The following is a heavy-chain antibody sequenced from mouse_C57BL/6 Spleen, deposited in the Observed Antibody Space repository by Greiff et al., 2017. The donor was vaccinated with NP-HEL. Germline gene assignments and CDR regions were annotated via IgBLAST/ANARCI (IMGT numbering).Heavy chain of an antibody. CDR1: GYTFTSYW. V-gene: IGHV1-74*01. Sequence: QVQLQQPGAELVKPGASVKVSCKASGYTFTSYWMHWVKQRPGQGLEWIGRIHPSDSDTNYNQKFKGKATLTVDKSSSTAYMQLSSLTSEDSAVYYCAIAITTVVARYYFDYWGQGTTLTVSS. J-gene: IGHJ2*01. CDR3: AIAITTVVARYYFDY. CDR2: IHPSDSDT. D-gene: IGHD1-1*01.